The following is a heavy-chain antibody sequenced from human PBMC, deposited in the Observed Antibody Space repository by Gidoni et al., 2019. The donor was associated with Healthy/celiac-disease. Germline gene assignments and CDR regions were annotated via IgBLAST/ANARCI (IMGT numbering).Heavy chain of an antibody. CDR3: ARDRGSLTTVTLRPNYYYYGMDV. Sequence: QVQLVQSGAEVKKPGSSVKVSCKASGGTFSSYAISWVRQAPGQGLEWMGGIIPIFGTANYAQKFQGRVTITADESTSTAYMELSSLRSEDTAVYYCARDRGSLTTVTLRPNYYYYGMDVWGQGTTVTVSS. J-gene: IGHJ6*02. CDR2: IIPIFGTA. CDR1: GGTFSSYA. V-gene: IGHV1-69*01. D-gene: IGHD4-4*01.